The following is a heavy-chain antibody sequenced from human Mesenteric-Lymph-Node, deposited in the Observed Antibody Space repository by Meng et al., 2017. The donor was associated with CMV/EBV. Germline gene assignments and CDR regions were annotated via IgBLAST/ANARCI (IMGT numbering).Heavy chain of an antibody. V-gene: IGHV4-34*01. J-gene: IGHJ5*02. CDR3: ALLQPDCSSTTCPGWWFDP. CDR2: INHSGDA. Sequence: SETLSLTCAVYGGSFSGYYWSWIRQPPGKGLEWIGEINHSGDANYNPSLKSRVTMSVDRSKNQFSLKLSSVTAADTAVYYCALLQPDCSSTTCPGWWFDPWGQGTLVTVSS. D-gene: IGHD2-2*01. CDR1: GGSFSGYY.